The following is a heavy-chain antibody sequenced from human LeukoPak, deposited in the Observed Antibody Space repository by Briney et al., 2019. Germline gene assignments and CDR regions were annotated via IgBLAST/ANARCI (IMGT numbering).Heavy chain of an antibody. D-gene: IGHD2-8*01. J-gene: IGHJ5*02. CDR2: INHSGST. CDR3: ARGDIVLMVYGSLSDP. CDR1: GGSFSGYY. Sequence: SETLSLTCAVYGGSFSGYYWSWIRQPPGKGLEWIGEINHSGSTNYNPSLKSRVTISVDTSKNQFSLKLSSVTAADTAVYYCARGDIVLMVYGSLSDPWGQGTLVTVSS. V-gene: IGHV4-34*01.